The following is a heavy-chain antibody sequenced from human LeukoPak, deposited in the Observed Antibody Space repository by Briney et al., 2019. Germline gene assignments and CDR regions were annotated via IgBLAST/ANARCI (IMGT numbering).Heavy chain of an antibody. D-gene: IGHD5-18*01. CDR3: ARVHRGYSYGRLDY. CDR1: GFTFSSYG. CDR2: ISYSGSTT. V-gene: IGHV3-48*02. J-gene: IGHJ4*02. Sequence: GRSLRLSCAASGFTFSSYGMNWVRQAPGKGLEWVSYISYSGSTTSYADSVKGRFTISRDNAKNSLYLEMNSLRDEDTAVYYCARVHRGYSYGRLDYWGQGTLVTVSS.